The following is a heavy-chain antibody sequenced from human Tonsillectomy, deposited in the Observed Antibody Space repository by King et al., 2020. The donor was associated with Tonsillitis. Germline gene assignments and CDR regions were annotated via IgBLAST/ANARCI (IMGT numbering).Heavy chain of an antibody. D-gene: IGHD3-10*01. V-gene: IGHV2-5*02. CDR3: ARDGSGSYSLDAFDI. CDR2: IYWDDDK. CDR1: GFSLSTSGVG. Sequence: TLQESGPTLVKPTQTLTLTCTFSGFSLSTSGVGVGWIRQPPGKALEWLALIYWDDDKRYSPSLKSRLTITKDTSKNQVVLTMTNMDPVDTATYYCARDGSGSYSLDAFDIWGQGTMVTVSS. J-gene: IGHJ3*02.